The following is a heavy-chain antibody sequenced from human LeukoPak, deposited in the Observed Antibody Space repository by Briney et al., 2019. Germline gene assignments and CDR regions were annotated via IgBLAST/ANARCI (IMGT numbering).Heavy chain of an antibody. V-gene: IGHV3-74*01. Sequence: GGSLRLSCAASGFNFNIYWMHWVRQAPGKGLVWVSRINSDGRITSYTDSVKGRFTISRDNSKNTLYLQMNSLRAEDTAVYYCASSSWGVYYFDYWGQGTLVTVSS. J-gene: IGHJ4*02. CDR3: ASSSWGVYYFDY. CDR1: GFNFNIYW. D-gene: IGHD6-13*01. CDR2: INSDGRIT.